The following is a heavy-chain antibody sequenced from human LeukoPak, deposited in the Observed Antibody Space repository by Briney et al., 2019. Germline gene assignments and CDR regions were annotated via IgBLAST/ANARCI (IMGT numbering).Heavy chain of an antibody. CDR1: GFTFSSYA. CDR3: ARAHWGEYSSSSPTLDFDY. Sequence: PGGSLRLSCAASGFTFSSYAMSWVRQAPGKGLEWVSAISGSGGSTYYADSVKGRFTISRDNSKNTLYLQMNSLGAEDTAVYYCARAHWGEYSSSSPTLDFDYWGQGTLVTVSS. V-gene: IGHV3-23*01. CDR2: ISGSGGST. J-gene: IGHJ4*02. D-gene: IGHD6-6*01.